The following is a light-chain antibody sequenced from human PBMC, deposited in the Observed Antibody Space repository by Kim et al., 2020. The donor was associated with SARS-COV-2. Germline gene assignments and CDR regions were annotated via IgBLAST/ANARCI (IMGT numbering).Light chain of an antibody. V-gene: IGLV3-1*01. Sequence: SYELTQPPSVSVSPGQTASITGSGDKLGDKYSCWYQQKPGQPPVLVIYEDSKRPSGIPERFSGSNSGNTATLTLSGTQAMDEADYYCQAWDSSSWVFGGGTQLTVL. CDR3: QAWDSSSWV. J-gene: IGLJ3*02. CDR1: KLGDKY. CDR2: EDS.